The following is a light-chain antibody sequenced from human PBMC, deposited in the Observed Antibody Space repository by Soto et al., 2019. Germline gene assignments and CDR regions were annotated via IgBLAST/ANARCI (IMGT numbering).Light chain of an antibody. CDR1: QSVSSSY. J-gene: IGKJ3*01. CDR2: GAS. V-gene: IGKV3-20*01. Sequence: EIVLTQSPGTLSLSPGERATLSCRASQSVSSSYLAWYQQKPGQAPRLLIYGASSRATGIPDRFSGSGSGADFNFTINRLELEDLAVYYCQQFCSSPALFTFGPGTKVEIK. CDR3: QQFCSSPALFT.